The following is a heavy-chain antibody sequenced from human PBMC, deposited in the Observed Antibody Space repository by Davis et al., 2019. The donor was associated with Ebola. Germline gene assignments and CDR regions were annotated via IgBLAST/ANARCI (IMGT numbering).Heavy chain of an antibody. CDR2: ISHTGDT. CDR3: ARKYSGYDYPRY. D-gene: IGHD5-12*01. CDR1: SGSFSGYY. V-gene: IGHV4-34*01. Sequence: MPSETLSLTCAVYSGSFSGYYWSWIRQSPGKGLEWIGEISHTGDTNYNPSLKSRVIISVDTSKNQFSLKLSSVTAADTAVYYCARKYSGYDYPRYWGQGTLVTVSS. J-gene: IGHJ4*02.